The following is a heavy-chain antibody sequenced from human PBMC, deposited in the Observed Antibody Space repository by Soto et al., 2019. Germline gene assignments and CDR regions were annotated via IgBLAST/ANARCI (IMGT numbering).Heavy chain of an antibody. J-gene: IGHJ6*02. V-gene: IGHV1-8*01. CDR1: GYAFSNYD. Sequence: ASVKVSCKASGYAFSNYDINWVRQAPGQGPEWMAWMNPNSGNTGYTQKFQGRVAMTRDASINTAYMQLCRLTSDDTDVYYCARAVRQPSGKKCRHYVLDVWGPGTMLTVSS. CDR3: ARAVRQPSGKKCRHYVLDV. D-gene: IGHD6-6*01. CDR2: MNPNSGNT.